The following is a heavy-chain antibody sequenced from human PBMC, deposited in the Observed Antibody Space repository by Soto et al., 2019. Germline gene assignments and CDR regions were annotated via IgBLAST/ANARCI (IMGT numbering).Heavy chain of an antibody. CDR2: IYYSGST. V-gene: IGHV4-30-4*01. CDR1: GGSISSGDYY. CDR3: ASSSGYSPYFDY. J-gene: IGHJ4*02. D-gene: IGHD3-22*01. Sequence: SETLSLTCTVSGGSISSGDYYWSWIRQPPGKGLEWIGYIYYSGSTYYNPSLKSRVTISVDTSKNQFSLKLSSVTAADTAVYYCASSSGYSPYFDYWGQGTLVTVSS.